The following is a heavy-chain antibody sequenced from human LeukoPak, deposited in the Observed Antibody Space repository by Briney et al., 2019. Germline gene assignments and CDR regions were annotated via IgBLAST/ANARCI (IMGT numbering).Heavy chain of an antibody. CDR2: INPNSGDT. D-gene: IGHD3-22*01. Sequence: ASVKVSCKASGYTFTGYFMHWVRQAPGQGLEWMGWINPNSGDTNCAQKFQGRVTMTRDTSISTAYMELSSLRSDDTAMYYCARNERYDRSGYPFAPWGRGPLVTVSS. V-gene: IGHV1-2*02. CDR1: GYTFTGYF. J-gene: IGHJ5*02. CDR3: ARNERYDRSGYPFAP.